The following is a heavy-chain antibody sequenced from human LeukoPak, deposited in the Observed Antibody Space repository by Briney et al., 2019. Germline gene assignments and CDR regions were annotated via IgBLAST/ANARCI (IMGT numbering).Heavy chain of an antibody. Sequence: VSVKVSCKASGYTFTSNYIHWVRQAPGQGLGWMGMIYPRDGSTSYAQKFQGRVTVTRDTSTSTVHMELSGLRSEDTAVYYCARDQEGFDYWGQGTLVTVSS. J-gene: IGHJ4*02. CDR3: ARDQEGFDY. CDR2: IYPRDGST. CDR1: GYTFTSNY. V-gene: IGHV1-46*01.